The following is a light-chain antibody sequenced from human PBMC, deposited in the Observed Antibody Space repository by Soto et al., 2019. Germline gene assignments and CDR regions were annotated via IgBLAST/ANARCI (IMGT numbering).Light chain of an antibody. Sequence: EVVLTQSPGTLSLSPGARATLSCRASQSVNDNHLAWYQQKGGQAPRLLIYGAYTRATGVPERFSGSGFGTAYSLIIDRLEPEDFALYYCHLYGGKPPRGTFDPGTTVEI. J-gene: IGKJ3*01. CDR3: HLYGGKPPRGT. CDR2: GAY. CDR1: QSVNDNH. V-gene: IGKV3-20*01.